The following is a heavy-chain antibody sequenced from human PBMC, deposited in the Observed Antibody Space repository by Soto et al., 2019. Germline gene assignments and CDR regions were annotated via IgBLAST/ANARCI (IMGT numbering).Heavy chain of an antibody. CDR1: GFTFSSYW. D-gene: IGHD3-9*01. CDR2: TNSDESSI. CDR3: AREFYYYDRSGNLGY. J-gene: IGHJ4*02. Sequence: GGSLRLSCAASGFTFSSYWMHWVRQVPGKGLVWVARTNSDESSIAYADSVNGRFTISRDNAKNMVYLEMNSLRAEDTAVYYCAREFYYYDRSGNLGYWGQGALVTVSS. V-gene: IGHV3-74*01.